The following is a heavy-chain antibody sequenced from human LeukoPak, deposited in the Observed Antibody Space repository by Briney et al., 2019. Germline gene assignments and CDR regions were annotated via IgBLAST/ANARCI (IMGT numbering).Heavy chain of an antibody. Sequence: PSETLSLTCTVSGGSINSYYWNWTRQPAGKGLEWIGHIQTSGSTKYNPSLKSRVTMSIDTSKNQFSLNLYSVTAADTAVYYCATNYTAVSALDSWGQGTLVTVSS. CDR3: ATNYTAVSALDS. CDR1: GGSINSYY. D-gene: IGHD6-19*01. CDR2: IQTSGST. J-gene: IGHJ4*02. V-gene: IGHV4-4*07.